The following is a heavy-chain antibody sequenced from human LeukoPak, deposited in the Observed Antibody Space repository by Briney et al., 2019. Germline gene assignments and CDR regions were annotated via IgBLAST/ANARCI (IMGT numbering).Heavy chain of an antibody. J-gene: IGHJ3*02. D-gene: IGHD2-2*01. V-gene: IGHV3-21*01. CDR3: ARDSGTSVVVPAAKAHGTFDI. CDR2: ISSSSSYI. CDR1: GFTFSSYS. Sequence: GGSLRLSCAASGFTFSSYSMNWVRQAPGKGLEWVSSISSSSSYIYYADSVKGRFTISRDNAKNSLYLQMNSLRAEDTAVYYCARDSGTSVVVPAAKAHGTFDIWGQGTMVTVSS.